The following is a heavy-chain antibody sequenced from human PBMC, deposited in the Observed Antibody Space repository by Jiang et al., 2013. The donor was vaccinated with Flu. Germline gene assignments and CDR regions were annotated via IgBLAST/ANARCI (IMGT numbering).Heavy chain of an antibody. J-gene: IGHJ4*02. CDR2: INTNTGNP. V-gene: IGHV7-4-1*02. CDR3: ARDRYYYGSGSYLHIDY. CDR1: GYTFTSYA. Sequence: SELKKPGASVKVSCKASGYTFTSYAMNWVRQAPGQGLEWMGWINTNTGNPTYAQGFTGRFVFSVDTSVSTAYLQITSLKAEDTAVYYCARDRYYYGSGSYLHIDYWGQGTLVTVSS. D-gene: IGHD3-10*01.